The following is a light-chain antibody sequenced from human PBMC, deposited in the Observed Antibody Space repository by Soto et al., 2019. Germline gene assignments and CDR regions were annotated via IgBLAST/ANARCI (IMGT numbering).Light chain of an antibody. CDR3: MQALQTPYT. V-gene: IGKV2-28*01. Sequence: DIVMSQSPLSLPVTPGEPASISCRSSQSLLQSNGYNYLDWYLQKPGQSPQLLIYLGSYRASGVPVRFSGSGAGTDFTLKISRVEAEDVGVYYCMQALQTPYTFGQGTKLEIK. J-gene: IGKJ2*01. CDR2: LGS. CDR1: QSLLQSNGYNY.